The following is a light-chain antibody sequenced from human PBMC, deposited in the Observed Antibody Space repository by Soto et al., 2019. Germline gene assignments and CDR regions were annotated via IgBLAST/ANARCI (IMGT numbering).Light chain of an antibody. CDR1: KNDIGVYDF. V-gene: IGLV2-8*01. Sequence: QSLLTQPPSASLCPGQSVTISCTGTKNDIGVYDFVSWYQHHPGKAPRLIIYEVVQRPSGVPDRFSGSKSGNTASLTVSGLQAADEADYFCKSYAGSNTYVFGSGTKVTVL. CDR3: KSYAGSNTYV. J-gene: IGLJ1*01. CDR2: EVV.